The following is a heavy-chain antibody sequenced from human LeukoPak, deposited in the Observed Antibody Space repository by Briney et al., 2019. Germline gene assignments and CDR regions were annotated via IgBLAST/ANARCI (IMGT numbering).Heavy chain of an antibody. D-gene: IGHD1-26*01. V-gene: IGHV3-53*01. CDR1: GFTVSSNY. CDR2: IYSGGST. CDR3: ARSARDSGSYPGY. J-gene: IGHJ4*02. Sequence: PGGSLRLSCAASGFTVSSNYMSRVRQAPGKGLEWVSVIYSGGSTYYADSVKGRFTISRDNSKNTLYLQMNSLRAEDTAVYYCARSARDSGSYPGYWGQGTLVTVSS.